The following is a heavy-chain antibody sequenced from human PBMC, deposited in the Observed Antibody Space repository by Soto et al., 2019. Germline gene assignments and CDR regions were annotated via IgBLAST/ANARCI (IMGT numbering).Heavy chain of an antibody. D-gene: IGHD3-9*01. V-gene: IGHV3-64*01. J-gene: IGHJ4*02. CDR1: GFTFSNYE. CDR3: AREGTYYDILTGYYLYYFDY. CDR2: ISNNGTHT. Sequence: GGSLRLSCAASGFTFSNYEMHWVRQAPGKGLEYVSGISNNGTHTDYAKSVKGRFTISRDNSKNTLYLQVNSLRAEDMAVYYCAREGTYYDILTGYYLYYFDYWGQGTLVTVSS.